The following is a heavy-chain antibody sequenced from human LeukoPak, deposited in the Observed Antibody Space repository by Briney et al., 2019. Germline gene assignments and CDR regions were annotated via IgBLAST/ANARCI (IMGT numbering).Heavy chain of an antibody. D-gene: IGHD3-10*01. CDR3: AKDPVSSVDY. CDR2: IGALGGST. CDR1: GFTFSRFA. V-gene: IGHV3-23*01. J-gene: IGHJ4*02. Sequence: GGSLRLSCEASGFTFSRFAMTWVRQAPGEGLEWVSTIGALGGSTNYAASVKGRLTISRDNSKDTLYLQMNNLRAEDTAVYYCAKDPVSSVDYWGQGTLVTVSS.